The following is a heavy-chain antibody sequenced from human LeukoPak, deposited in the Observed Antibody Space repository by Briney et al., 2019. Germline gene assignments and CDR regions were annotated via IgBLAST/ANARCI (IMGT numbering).Heavy chain of an antibody. CDR3: ARETDTAIDY. D-gene: IGHD5-18*01. CDR2: IYHSGST. CDR1: GGSISSGGYS. V-gene: IGHV4-30-2*01. J-gene: IGHJ4*02. Sequence: PSQTLSLTCAVPGGSISSGGYSWSWIRQPPGKGLEWIGYIYHSGSTYYNPSLKSRATMSVDRSKNQFSLKLSSVTAADTAVYYCARETDTAIDYWGQGTLVTVSS.